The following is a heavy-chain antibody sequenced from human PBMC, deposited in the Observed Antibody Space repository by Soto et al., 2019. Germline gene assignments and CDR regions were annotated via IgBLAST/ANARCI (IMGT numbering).Heavy chain of an antibody. D-gene: IGHD6-13*01. CDR3: ARVELTTYSSSWYWGPNWFDP. CDR2: ISAYNGNT. Sequence: ASVKVSCKASGYTFTSYGISWVRQAPGQGLERMGWISAYNGNTNYAQKLQGRVTMTTDTSTSTAYMELRSLRSDDTAVYYCARVELTTYSSSWYWGPNWFDPWGQGTLVTVSS. CDR1: GYTFTSYG. V-gene: IGHV1-18*01. J-gene: IGHJ5*02.